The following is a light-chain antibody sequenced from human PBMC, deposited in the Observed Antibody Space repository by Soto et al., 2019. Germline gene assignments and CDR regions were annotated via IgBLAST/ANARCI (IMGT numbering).Light chain of an antibody. Sequence: EIVLTQSPGTLSLSPGARATLSCRASQSISSNFLTGYQQKPGQAPRLLIYGAFSRATGIPDRFSGSASGTDFTLTISRLEPEDFAVYYCQQYGSSLPYTFGQGTNLEIK. CDR2: GAF. CDR3: QQYGSSLPYT. J-gene: IGKJ2*01. CDR1: QSISSNF. V-gene: IGKV3-20*01.